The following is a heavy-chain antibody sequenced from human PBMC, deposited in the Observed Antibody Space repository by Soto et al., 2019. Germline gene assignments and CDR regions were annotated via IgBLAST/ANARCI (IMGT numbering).Heavy chain of an antibody. D-gene: IGHD6-19*01. J-gene: IGHJ4*02. Sequence: EVQLLESGGGLVQPGGSLRLSCAASGLTFSSYDMSWVRQAPGKGLEWVSAISGSGGSTFYADSVKGRFTISRDNSKNTLFLQMNSLRVEDTAVYYCAGRIAVAGMLAYWGQGTLVTVSS. CDR3: AGRIAVAGMLAY. V-gene: IGHV3-23*01. CDR1: GLTFSSYD. CDR2: ISGSGGST.